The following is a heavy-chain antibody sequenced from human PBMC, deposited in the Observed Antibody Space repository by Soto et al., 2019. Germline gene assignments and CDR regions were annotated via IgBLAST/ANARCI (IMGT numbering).Heavy chain of an antibody. CDR2: MNPNSGNT. J-gene: IGHJ4*02. D-gene: IGHD1-1*01. Sequence: QVQLVQSGAEVKKPGSSVKVSCKASGGAFSSYAISWVRQAPGQGLEWMGWMNPNSGNTGYAQKFQGRVTMTRNTSISTAYMELSSLRSEDTAVYYCARGRTNLERPSTDGYWGQGTLVTVSS. CDR3: ARGRTNLERPSTDGY. V-gene: IGHV1-8*02. CDR1: GGAFSSYA.